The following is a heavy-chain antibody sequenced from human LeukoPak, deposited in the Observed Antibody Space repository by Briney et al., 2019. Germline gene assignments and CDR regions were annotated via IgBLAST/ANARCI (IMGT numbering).Heavy chain of an antibody. J-gene: IGHJ4*02. V-gene: IGHV4-4*07. CDR3: ARGLSGDDYGDYYFDY. D-gene: IGHD4-17*01. CDR1: GGSISSYY. CDR2: IYTSGST. Sequence: PSDTLSLTCTVSGGSISSYYWSWIRQPAGKGLEWIGRIYTSGSTNYNPSLKSRVTMSVDTSKNQFSLKLSSVTAADTAVYYCARGLSGDDYGDYYFDYWGQGTLVTVSS.